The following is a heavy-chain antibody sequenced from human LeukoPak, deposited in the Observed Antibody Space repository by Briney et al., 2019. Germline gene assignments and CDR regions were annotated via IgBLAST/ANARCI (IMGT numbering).Heavy chain of an antibody. J-gene: IGHJ4*02. Sequence: GESLKISCKGSGYSFTSYWIGWVRQMPGKGLEWMGIIYPGDSDTRYSPSSQGQVTISADKSISTAYLQWSSLKASDTAVYYCARQYSSGWYEGVYWGQGTLVTVSS. V-gene: IGHV5-51*01. CDR3: ARQYSSGWYEGVY. CDR2: IYPGDSDT. CDR1: GYSFTSYW. D-gene: IGHD6-19*01.